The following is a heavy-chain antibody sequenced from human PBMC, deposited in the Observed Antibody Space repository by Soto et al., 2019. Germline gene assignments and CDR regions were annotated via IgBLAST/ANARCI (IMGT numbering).Heavy chain of an antibody. D-gene: IGHD4-17*01. J-gene: IGHJ3*02. CDR3: AHPRGYGVFDAYDI. Sequence: PGGSLRLSCAASGFTFSSYEMNWVRQAPGKGLEWVSYISSSGSTIYYADSVKGRFTISRDNAKNSLYLQMNSLRAEDTAVYYCAHPRGYGVFDAYDIWGQGAMVTVSS. V-gene: IGHV3-48*03. CDR2: ISSSGSTI. CDR1: GFTFSSYE.